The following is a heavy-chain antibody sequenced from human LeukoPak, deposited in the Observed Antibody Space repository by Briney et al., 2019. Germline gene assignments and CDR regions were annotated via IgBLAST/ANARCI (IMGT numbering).Heavy chain of an antibody. CDR3: ARDLGMVATETFDY. V-gene: IGHV3-23*01. Sequence: TGGSLRLSCAASGFTFSSYAMSWVRQAPGKGLEWVSAISGSGGSTYYADSVKGRFTISRDNSKNTLYLQMNSLRAEDTAVYYCARDLGMVATETFDYWGQGTLVTVSS. J-gene: IGHJ4*02. CDR1: GFTFSSYA. D-gene: IGHD5-12*01. CDR2: ISGSGGST.